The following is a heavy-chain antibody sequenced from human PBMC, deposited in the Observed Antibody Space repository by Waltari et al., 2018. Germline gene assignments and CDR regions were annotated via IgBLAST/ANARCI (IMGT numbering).Heavy chain of an antibody. CDR1: GFTVSSYA. CDR3: ARDGYNWIAFDV. CDR2: ISGTGSNT. J-gene: IGHJ4*02. D-gene: IGHD5-12*01. V-gene: IGHV3-23*01. Sequence: EAQLWESGGGLVQPGGSLRVSCAASGFTVSSYAMSWVRQAPGKGLEWVSEISGTGSNTYYADSVKGRFTISKDNSKNILYLQMDSLRVEDTAVYYCARDGYNWIAFDVWGQGVLVTVSS.